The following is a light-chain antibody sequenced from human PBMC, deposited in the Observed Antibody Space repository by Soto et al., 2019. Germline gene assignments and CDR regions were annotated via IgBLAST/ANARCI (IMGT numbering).Light chain of an antibody. J-gene: IGLJ1*01. CDR3: SSYTSSNTPYV. CDR1: SSDVGAYNF. Sequence: QYVLTQPASVSGSPGQSITISCTGSSSDVGAYNFVSWYQHHPGKAPKLILYEVTTRPSGVSSRFSGSKSGNTASLTISGLQADDEASYYCSSYTSSNTPYVFGTGTKVTVL. CDR2: EVT. V-gene: IGLV2-14*01.